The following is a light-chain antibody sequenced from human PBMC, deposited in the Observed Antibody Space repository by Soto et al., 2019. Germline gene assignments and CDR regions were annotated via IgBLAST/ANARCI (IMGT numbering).Light chain of an antibody. J-gene: IGKJ5*01. CDR3: QQRSKWIT. CDR1: QSVSSY. V-gene: IGKV3-11*01. CDR2: DAS. Sequence: EIVLTQSPATLSLSPGERATLSCRASQSVSSYLAWYQQKPGQAPRLLIYDASNRATGIPARFSGSGSGTDFTLTISSLEPEDFAVYYCQQRSKWITFGQGTGLEI.